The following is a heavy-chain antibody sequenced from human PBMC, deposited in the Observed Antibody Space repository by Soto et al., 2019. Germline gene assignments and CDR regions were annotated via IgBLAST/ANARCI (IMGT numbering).Heavy chain of an antibody. J-gene: IGHJ6*03. CDR3: ARLRGYCSSTSCYARGNYYYYYMDV. CDR2: IYYSGST. CDR1: GCSISSYY. V-gene: IGHV4-59*08. D-gene: IGHD2-2*01. Sequence: SETLSLTCTVSGCSISSYYWSWIRQPPGKGLEWIGYIYYSGSTNYNPSLKSRVTISVDTSKNQFSLKLSSVTAADTAVYHCARLRGYCSSTSCYARGNYYYYYMDVWGKGTTVTVSS.